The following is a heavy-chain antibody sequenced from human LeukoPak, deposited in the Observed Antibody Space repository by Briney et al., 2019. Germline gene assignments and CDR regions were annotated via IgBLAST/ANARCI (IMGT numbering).Heavy chain of an antibody. Sequence: GRSLRLSCAASGFTFSTYWMSWVRQAPGKGLEWVANIKPDGSEKYHVDSVKGRFTISRDNAKNSLHLQMNSLRAEDTAVYYCARSYGDYGWGQGTLVTVSS. D-gene: IGHD4-17*01. CDR1: GFTFSTYW. J-gene: IGHJ4*02. CDR2: IKPDGSEK. V-gene: IGHV3-7*04. CDR3: ARSYGDYG.